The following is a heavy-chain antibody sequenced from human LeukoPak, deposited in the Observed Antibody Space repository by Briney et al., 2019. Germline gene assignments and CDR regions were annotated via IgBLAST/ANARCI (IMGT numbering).Heavy chain of an antibody. V-gene: IGHV3-30*04. CDR2: ISYDGINQ. Sequence: PGGSLRLSCATSGFTFSSYAMHWVRQAPGKGLEWVALISYDGINQYYADSVKGRFIISRDNFKNTLYLQLSSLRLEDTAVYYCTLTTFGVVYYFDYWGQGTLVTVSS. J-gene: IGHJ4*02. D-gene: IGHD1/OR15-1a*01. CDR3: TLTTFGVVYYFDY. CDR1: GFTFSSYA.